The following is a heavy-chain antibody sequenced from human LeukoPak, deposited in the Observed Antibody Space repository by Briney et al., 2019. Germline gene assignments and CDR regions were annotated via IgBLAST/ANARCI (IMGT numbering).Heavy chain of an antibody. D-gene: IGHD6-19*01. CDR1: GGSISSGSYY. CDR3: ASGYSSGSFDY. V-gene: IGHV4-61*02. CDR2: IYTSGST. J-gene: IGHJ4*02. Sequence: SETLSLTCTVSGGSISSGSYYWSWIRQPAGKGLEWIGRIYTSGSTNYNPPLKSRVTISVDTSKNQFSLKLSSVTAADTAVYYCASGYSSGSFDYWGQGTLVTVSS.